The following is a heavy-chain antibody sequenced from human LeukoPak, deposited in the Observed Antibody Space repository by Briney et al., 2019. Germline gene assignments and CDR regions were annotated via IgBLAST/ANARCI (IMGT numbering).Heavy chain of an antibody. V-gene: IGHV3-74*01. CDR3: ARDQAGGGNYFDY. CDR1: GFTFSTYF. D-gene: IGHD3-16*01. CDR2: INGDGIST. J-gene: IGHJ4*02. Sequence: GGSLRLSCAASGFTFSTYFMHWVRHAPGRGLVWVSRINGDGISTTYADSVMGRFTISRDNAKNTLYLQMNSLRAEDTAVFYCARDQAGGGNYFDYWGQGTLVTVSS.